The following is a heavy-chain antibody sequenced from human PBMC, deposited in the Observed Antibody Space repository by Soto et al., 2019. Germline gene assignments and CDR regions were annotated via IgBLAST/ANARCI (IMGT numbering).Heavy chain of an antibody. D-gene: IGHD2-15*01. V-gene: IGHV3-23*01. CDR2: ISGSGDKT. Sequence: EVQLLESGGGLVQPGGSLRLSCAASGFTFSTYAMTWVRRAPGKGLEWVSAISGSGDKTYHADSVRGRFTISRDNSKNTLFLQMNSVRAEDTAVYYCAKLNAGYCSGGTCYRNWFDPWGQGTLVTVSS. CDR1: GFTFSTYA. J-gene: IGHJ5*02. CDR3: AKLNAGYCSGGTCYRNWFDP.